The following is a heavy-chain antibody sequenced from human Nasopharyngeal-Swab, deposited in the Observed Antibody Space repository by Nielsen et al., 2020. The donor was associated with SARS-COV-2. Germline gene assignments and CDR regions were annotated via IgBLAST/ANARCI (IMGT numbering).Heavy chain of an antibody. J-gene: IGHJ4*02. V-gene: IGHV3-30*18. Sequence: SCAASGFTFSSYGMHWVRQAPGKGLEWVAVISYDGSNKYYADSVKGRFTISRDNSKNTLYLQMNSLRAEDTAVYYCAKDRGAPDYWGQGTLVTVSS. CDR2: ISYDGSNK. CDR3: AKDRGAPDY. CDR1: GFTFSSYG. D-gene: IGHD1-26*01.